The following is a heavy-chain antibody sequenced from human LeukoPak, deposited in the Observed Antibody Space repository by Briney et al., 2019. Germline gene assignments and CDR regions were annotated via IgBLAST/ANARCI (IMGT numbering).Heavy chain of an antibody. CDR2: IKAKNDGGAI. CDR1: GFTFSDAW. V-gene: IGHV3-15*01. Sequence: PGGSLRLSCAASGFTFSDAWMTWVRQAPGKGLQWVGRIKAKNDGGAIEYATPVKGRFTISGDDAKNTLYLQMNSLKTEDTAVYYCTPDGPPYSGAASFDHWGQGTLVTVSS. CDR3: TPDGPPYSGAASFDH. J-gene: IGHJ4*02. D-gene: IGHD2-15*01.